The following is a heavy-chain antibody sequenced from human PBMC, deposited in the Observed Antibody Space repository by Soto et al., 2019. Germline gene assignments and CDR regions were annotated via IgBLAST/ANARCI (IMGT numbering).Heavy chain of an antibody. CDR1: GFIFSNYV. V-gene: IGHV3-23*01. Sequence: HLGGSLRLSCAASGFIFSNYVMSWVRQAPGKGLEWVSSISDSGGTSYYADSAKGRFTISRDNSKNMLYLQMNSLRAEDTAIYYCAKRPRALLTFDYWGQGTLVTVSS. D-gene: IGHD1-26*01. J-gene: IGHJ4*02. CDR3: AKRPRALLTFDY. CDR2: ISDSGGTS.